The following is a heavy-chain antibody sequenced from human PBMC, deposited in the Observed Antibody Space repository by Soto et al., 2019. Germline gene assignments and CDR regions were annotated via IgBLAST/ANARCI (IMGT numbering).Heavy chain of an antibody. CDR1: GGSINSYC. CDR2: VYSSGTT. J-gene: IGHJ4*02. D-gene: IGHD2-21*01. CDR3: ARDIASYAYGEGY. Sequence: PSETLSLTCTVSGGSINSYCWSWILQPAGPGLEWIGRVYSSGTTDYNPSLNSRATMSVETSKNKFSLKLSSVTAADTAVYYCARDIASYAYGEGYWGQGIQVTVSS. V-gene: IGHV4-4*07.